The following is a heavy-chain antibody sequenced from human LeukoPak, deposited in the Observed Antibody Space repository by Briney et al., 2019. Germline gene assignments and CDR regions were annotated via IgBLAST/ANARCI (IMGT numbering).Heavy chain of an antibody. CDR3: ARGLYSLQSNWLET. CDR1: GGSISSYY. Sequence: PSETLSLTCTVSGGSISSYYWGWIRQPPGNGLEWMGCIYYSGSTNYNPSLKSRVTISVDTSKNQFSLKLSSVTAADTAVYYCARGLYSLQSNWLETWGQGNLVTVSS. CDR2: IYYSGST. J-gene: IGHJ5*02. V-gene: IGHV4-59*01. D-gene: IGHD3-16*02.